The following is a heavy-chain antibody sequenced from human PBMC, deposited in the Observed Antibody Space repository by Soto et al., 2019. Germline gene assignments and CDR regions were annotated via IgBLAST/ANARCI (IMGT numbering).Heavy chain of an antibody. V-gene: IGHV5-51*01. Sequence: GESLKISCKASVYIFSDYWIAWVRQMPGKGLELMGIIFPRDSDTRYTPSFQGQVTISADRSITTAYLQWRSLKASDSAMYYCARHSGSSISAWSDYWGQGTLVTVSS. D-gene: IGHD6-19*01. CDR3: ARHSGSSISAWSDY. J-gene: IGHJ4*02. CDR2: IFPRDSDT. CDR1: VYIFSDYW.